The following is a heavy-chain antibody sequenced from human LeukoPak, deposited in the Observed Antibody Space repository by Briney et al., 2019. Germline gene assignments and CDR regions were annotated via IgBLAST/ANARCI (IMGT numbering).Heavy chain of an antibody. CDR1: GFIFNSFP. CDR2: TSYDGGNK. V-gene: IGHV3-30-3*01. D-gene: IGHD6-19*01. J-gene: IGHJ4*02. CDR3: ASQYSSGLNY. Sequence: RSLRLSCAASGFIFNSFPIHWVRQAPGKGLEWVAVTSYDGGNKYYADSVKGRFTISRDNAKNSLYLQMNSLRAEDTAVYYCASQYSSGLNYWGQGTLVTVSS.